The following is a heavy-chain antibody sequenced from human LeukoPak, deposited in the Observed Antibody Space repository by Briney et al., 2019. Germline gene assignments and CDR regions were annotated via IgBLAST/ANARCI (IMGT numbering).Heavy chain of an antibody. CDR2: VNPNSGGT. CDR3: GRDPHTVVPAAIVWYYVDY. Sequence: ASVKVSCKASGYTFTGYYMHWVRQAPGQGLEWMGWVNPNSGGTNYAQKFQGRVTMTRDTSISAAYMELSRLRSDDTAVYYCGRDPHTVVPAAIVWYYVDYWGQGTRVTVSS. D-gene: IGHD2-2*02. J-gene: IGHJ4*02. V-gene: IGHV1-2*02. CDR1: GYTFTGYY.